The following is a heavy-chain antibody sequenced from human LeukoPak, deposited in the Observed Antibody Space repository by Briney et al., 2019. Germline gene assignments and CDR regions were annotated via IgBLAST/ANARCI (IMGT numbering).Heavy chain of an antibody. CDR2: ISSSSSYI. V-gene: IGHV3-21*01. CDR3: ARDRDYTILFDY. Sequence: GGSLRLSCAASGFTFSSYSMNWVRQAPGKGLEWVLSISSSSSYIYYADSVKGRFTISRDNAKNSLYLQMNSLRAEDTAVYYCARDRDYTILFDYWGQGTLVTVSS. D-gene: IGHD4-11*01. J-gene: IGHJ4*02. CDR1: GFTFSSYS.